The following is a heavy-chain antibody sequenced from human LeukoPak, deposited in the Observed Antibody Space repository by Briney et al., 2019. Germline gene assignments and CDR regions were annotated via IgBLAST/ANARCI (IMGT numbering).Heavy chain of an antibody. Sequence: GESLKISCKGSGYSFTSYWTGWVRQMPGKGLEWMGIIYPGDSDTRYSPSFQGQVTISADKSISTAYLQWSSLKASDTAMYYCARRLREDIVVVPAAIRRKDYFDYWGQGTLVTVSS. CDR3: ARRLREDIVVVPAAIRRKDYFDY. J-gene: IGHJ4*02. CDR1: GYSFTSYW. V-gene: IGHV5-51*01. D-gene: IGHD2-2*02. CDR2: IYPGDSDT.